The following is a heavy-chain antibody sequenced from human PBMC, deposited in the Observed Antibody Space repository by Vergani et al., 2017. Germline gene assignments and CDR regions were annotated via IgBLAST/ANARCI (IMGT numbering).Heavy chain of an antibody. D-gene: IGHD5-12*01. CDR3: EKDAGGYESVFDS. Sequence: EVQLLESGGSLKQPGGSVSLSCAASGFTFSTYAMNWVRQAPGKGLEWVSALTGGGGSTYYADSFKGRFIITRDNSRDTLYLQMNSLRPEDTATYYCEKDAGGYESVFDSWGQGTLVTVAS. J-gene: IGHJ4*02. CDR1: GFTFSTYA. CDR2: LTGGGGST. V-gene: IGHV3-23*01.